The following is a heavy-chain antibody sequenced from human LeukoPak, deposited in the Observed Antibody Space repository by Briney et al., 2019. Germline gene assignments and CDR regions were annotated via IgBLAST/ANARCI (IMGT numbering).Heavy chain of an antibody. V-gene: IGHV3-33*01. CDR3: AREIFGSEIYPDY. D-gene: IGHD3-10*01. Sequence: GGSLRLSCAASGFIFSSYAMHWVRQAPGKGLEWVALIWHDASHKFYTDSVKGRFTISRDNSKNTVFLQMNSLTAEDTAVYYGAREIFGSEIYPDYWGQGTLVTVSS. CDR2: IWHDASHK. J-gene: IGHJ4*02. CDR1: GFIFSSYA.